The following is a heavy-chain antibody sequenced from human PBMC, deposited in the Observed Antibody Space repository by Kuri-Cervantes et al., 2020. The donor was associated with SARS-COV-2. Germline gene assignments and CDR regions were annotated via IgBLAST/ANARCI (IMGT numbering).Heavy chain of an antibody. CDR2: IIPIFGTA. J-gene: IGHJ6*02. V-gene: IGHV1-69*13. D-gene: IGHD1-26*01. Sequence: SVKVSCEPSGGTFSSYAISWVRQAPGQGLEWMGGIIPIFGTANYAQKFQGRVTITADESTSTAYMELSSLRSEDTAVYYCANLREVEYYGMDVWGQGTTVTVSS. CDR3: ANLREVEYYGMDV. CDR1: GGTFSSYA.